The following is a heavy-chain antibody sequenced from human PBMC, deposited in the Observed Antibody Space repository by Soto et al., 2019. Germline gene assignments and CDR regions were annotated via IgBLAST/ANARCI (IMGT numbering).Heavy chain of an antibody. CDR2: VYYSGST. CDR3: ARGGYSGYDFDY. D-gene: IGHD5-12*01. Sequence: SETLSLTCTVSGGSILSGAYYWIWIRQPPGKGLEWMGYVYYSGSTTNNPSLKSRVTVSVDTSKNQFSLKLTSVTAADTAMYYCARGGYSGYDFDYWGQGTPVTVSS. V-gene: IGHV4-61*08. J-gene: IGHJ4*02. CDR1: GGSILSGAYY.